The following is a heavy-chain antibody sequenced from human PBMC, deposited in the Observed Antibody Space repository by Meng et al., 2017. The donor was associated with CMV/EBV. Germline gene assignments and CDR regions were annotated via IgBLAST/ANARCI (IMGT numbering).Heavy chain of an antibody. D-gene: IGHD4-17*01. Sequence: GGSLRLSCAASGFTVSSNYMSWVRRAPGKGLEWVSVIYSGGSTYYADSVKGRFTISRDNSKNTLYLQMNSLRAEDTAVYYCARRGVTTKEFDYWGQGTLVTVSS. CDR1: GFTVSSNY. CDR2: IYSGGST. V-gene: IGHV3-53*01. J-gene: IGHJ4*02. CDR3: ARRGVTTKEFDY.